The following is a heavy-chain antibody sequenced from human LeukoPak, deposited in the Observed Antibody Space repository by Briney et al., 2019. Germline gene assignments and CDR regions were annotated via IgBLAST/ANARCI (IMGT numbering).Heavy chain of an antibody. CDR3: ARLAPGYGDSDTDY. CDR2: IYYSGST. CDR1: GGSINSTNYY. V-gene: IGHV4-39*07. Sequence: PSETLSLTCTVSGGSINSTNYYWGWIRQPPGKGLEWIGSIYYSGSTYYNPSLRSRVTISVDTSKNQFSLRLSSVTAADTAVYYCARLAPGYGDSDTDYWGQGTLVTVSS. J-gene: IGHJ4*02. D-gene: IGHD4-17*01.